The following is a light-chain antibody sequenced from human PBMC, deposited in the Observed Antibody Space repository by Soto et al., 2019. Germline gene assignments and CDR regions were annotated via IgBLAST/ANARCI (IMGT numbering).Light chain of an antibody. CDR3: QVSDSSGDHQV. V-gene: IGLV3-21*02. CDR1: NLGSTT. CDR2: DDT. Sequence: LTQPPSVSVAPGQTARITCGGNNLGSTTVHWYQRKPGQAPVLVVYDDTDRPSGIPERFSGSNSGNTATLTIAWVEAGDEADYYCQVSDSSGDHQVFGSGTKVTVL. J-gene: IGLJ1*01.